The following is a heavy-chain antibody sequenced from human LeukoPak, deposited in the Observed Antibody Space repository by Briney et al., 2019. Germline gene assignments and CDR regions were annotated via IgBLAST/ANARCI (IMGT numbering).Heavy chain of an antibody. D-gene: IGHD3-3*01. Sequence: GASVKVSCKASGYTFTSYGISWVRQAPGQGLAWMGWISAYNGNTNYAQKLQGRVTMTTDTSTSTAYMELRSLRSDDTAVYYCARDYDFWSGPFPAPGYYHYGMDVWGQGTTVTVSS. CDR1: GYTFTSYG. CDR2: ISAYNGNT. J-gene: IGHJ6*02. CDR3: ARDYDFWSGPFPAPGYYHYGMDV. V-gene: IGHV1-18*01.